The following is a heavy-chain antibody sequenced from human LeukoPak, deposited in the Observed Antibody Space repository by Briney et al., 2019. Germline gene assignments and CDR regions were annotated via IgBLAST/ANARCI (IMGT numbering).Heavy chain of an antibody. CDR2: IKQDGSEK. CDR1: GFTFSSYW. Sequence: GGSLRLSCAASGFTFSSYWMSWVRQAPGKGLEWVANIKQDGSEKYYVDSVKGRFTISRDNAKNSLYLQMNSLRAEDTAVYYCARAADFCSGYYGGGYYYYYYYMDVWGKGTTVTVSS. CDR3: ARAADFCSGYYGGGYYYYYYYMDV. D-gene: IGHD3-3*01. V-gene: IGHV3-7*01. J-gene: IGHJ6*03.